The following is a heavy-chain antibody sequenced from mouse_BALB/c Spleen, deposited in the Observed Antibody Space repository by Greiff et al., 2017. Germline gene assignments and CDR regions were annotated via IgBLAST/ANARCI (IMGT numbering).Heavy chain of an antibody. D-gene: IGHD4-1*01. CDR2: IWAGGST. J-gene: IGHJ2*01. CDR3: ARESNFYFDY. V-gene: IGHV2-9*02. CDR1: GFSLTSYG. Sequence: VQLVESGPGLVAPSQSLSITCTVSGFSLTSYGVHWVRQPPGKGLEWLGVIWAGGSTNYNSALMSRLSISKDNSKSQVFLKMNSLQTDDTAMYYCARESNFYFDYWGQGTTLTVSS.